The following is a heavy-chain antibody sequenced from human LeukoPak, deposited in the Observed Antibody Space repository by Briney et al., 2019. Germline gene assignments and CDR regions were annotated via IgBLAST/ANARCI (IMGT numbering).Heavy chain of an antibody. D-gene: IGHD3-3*01. CDR2: IITNYGTT. J-gene: IGHJ4*02. CDR3: ARPRTYYDFWRGYPPFDY. CDR1: GGTFSNYA. V-gene: IGHV1-69*13. Sequence: ASVKVSCTASGGTFSNYAISWVRQAPGQGLEWMGGIITNYGTTNYAQKYQGRVTITADESTTTVYMELSSLRSEDTAVYYCARPRTYYDFWRGYPPFDYWGQGTLVTVPS.